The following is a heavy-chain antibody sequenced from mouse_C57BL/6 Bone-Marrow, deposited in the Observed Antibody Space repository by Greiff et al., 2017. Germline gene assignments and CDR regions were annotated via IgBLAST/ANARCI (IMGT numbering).Heavy chain of an antibody. V-gene: IGHV1-64*01. D-gene: IGHD2-3*01. J-gene: IGHJ3*01. CDR1: GYTFTSYW. CDR2: IHPNSGRN. Sequence: QVQLQQPGAELVKPGASVKLSCKASGYTFTSYWMHWVKQRPGQGLEWIGMIHPNSGRNNYNEKFKSKSTLTVDKSSSQAYMHLSSLTSDDSAVYSCAADGYYVWLAYWGQGTLVTVSA. CDR3: AADGYYVWLAY.